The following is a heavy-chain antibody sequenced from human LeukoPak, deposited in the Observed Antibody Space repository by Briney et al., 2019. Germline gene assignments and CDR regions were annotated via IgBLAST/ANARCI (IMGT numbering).Heavy chain of an antibody. D-gene: IGHD2-21*02. CDR2: INHSVST. V-gene: IGHV4-34*01. CDR3: ARGGFYCGGDCYVDY. J-gene: IGHJ4*02. CDR1: GGSFSPYY. Sequence: SETLSLTCALYGGSFSPYYWSWIRQPPGKGLEWIGEINHSVSTNYNPSLKSRVTISVDTSKHQFSLRLSSVTAADTAVYYCARGGFYCGGDCYVDYWGQGTLVTVSS.